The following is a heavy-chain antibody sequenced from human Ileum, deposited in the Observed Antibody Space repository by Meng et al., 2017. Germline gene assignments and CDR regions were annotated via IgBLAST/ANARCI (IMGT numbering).Heavy chain of an antibody. CDR1: GGSISSDY. Sequence: SETLSLTCTVSGGSISSDYCSWLRQPPGKGLEWIGYIYYTGKTNYNPSLNCRVAISVDTSKNQFSLKLNSVTAADTDVYYCARGAGWYPHWGQGTLVTVSS. CDR3: ARGAGWYPH. D-gene: IGHD6-19*01. CDR2: IYYTGKT. V-gene: IGHV4-59*01. J-gene: IGHJ4*02.